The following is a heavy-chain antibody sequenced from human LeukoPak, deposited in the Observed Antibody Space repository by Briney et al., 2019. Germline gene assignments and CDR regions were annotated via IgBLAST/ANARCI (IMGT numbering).Heavy chain of an antibody. CDR1: GFTLDDSA. V-gene: IGHV3-43*02. CDR2: ISGDGDNT. D-gene: IGHD3-3*01. CDR3: AKDQAVIIKYYFDY. J-gene: IGHJ4*02. Sequence: GGSLRLSCVASGFTLDDSALHWVRQAPGKGLEWISLISGDGDNTYYADSVKGRFTISRDNSKNTLYLQLNSLRAEDTAVYYCAKDQAVIIKYYFDYWGQGTLVTVSS.